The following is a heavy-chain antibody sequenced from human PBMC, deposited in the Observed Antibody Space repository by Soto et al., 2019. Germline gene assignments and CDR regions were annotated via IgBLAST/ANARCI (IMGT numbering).Heavy chain of an antibody. D-gene: IGHD6-13*01. CDR3: TRGDSSSWRPHFDY. CDR2: IHHSGST. J-gene: IGHJ4*02. CDR1: GASIRSYY. V-gene: IGHV4-59*01. Sequence: QVQLQESGPGLVRPSETLSLTCTVSGASIRSYYWSWIRQPPGKGLEWIGFIHHSGSTNYNPSLKSRLTMSVDTSKNQFSLKLSSVTAADTAVYHCTRGDSSSWRPHFDYWGQGTLVTVSS.